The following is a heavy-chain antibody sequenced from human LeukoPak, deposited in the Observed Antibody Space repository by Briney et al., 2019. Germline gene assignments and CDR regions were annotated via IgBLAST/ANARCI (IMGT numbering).Heavy chain of an antibody. J-gene: IGHJ5*02. D-gene: IGHD6-13*01. V-gene: IGHV3-23*01. Sequence: GGSLRLSCAASGFTFSRYGMSWVRQAPGKGLEWVSAISGSGGSTYYADSVKGRFTISRDNAKNPLYLQMNSLRAEDTAVYYCARLLIAAAVRGPNWFDPWGQGTLVTVSS. CDR1: GFTFSRYG. CDR2: ISGSGGST. CDR3: ARLLIAAAVRGPNWFDP.